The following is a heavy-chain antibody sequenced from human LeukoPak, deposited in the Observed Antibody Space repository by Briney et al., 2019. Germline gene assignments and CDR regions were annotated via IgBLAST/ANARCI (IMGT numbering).Heavy chain of an antibody. CDR3: ATYSSLNRREFQY. Sequence: GSLRLSFEGSGFTFSNYWMGWGRQAPGKGLQWVANIKTDGSEKYYVDSVKGRFTISRGNAKNSLYLQMNSLRAEDTAVYYCATYSSLNRREFQYWGQGTLLTVSS. V-gene: IGHV3-7*01. CDR1: GFTFSNYW. CDR2: IKTDGSEK. J-gene: IGHJ1*01. D-gene: IGHD3-22*01.